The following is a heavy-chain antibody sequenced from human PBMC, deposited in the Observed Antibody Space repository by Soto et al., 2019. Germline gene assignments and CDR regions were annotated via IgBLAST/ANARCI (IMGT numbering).Heavy chain of an antibody. CDR3: ARMTMVLSSYYYYMYG. V-gene: IGHV4-59*01. Sequence: HSETLPLTCTDSGGVNSGYYWSWKRKPPGKGLEWIGYIYYSGSTNYNPSLKSRGTISVDTSKNQFSLKLSSVTAADTAVYYCARMTMVLSSYYYYMYGWGKGTTVTVSS. D-gene: IGHD3-10*01. CDR1: GGVNSGYY. CDR2: IYYSGST. J-gene: IGHJ6*03.